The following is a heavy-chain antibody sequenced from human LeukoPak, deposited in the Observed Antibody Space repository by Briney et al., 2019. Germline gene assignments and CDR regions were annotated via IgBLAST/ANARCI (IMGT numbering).Heavy chain of an antibody. CDR3: ARDPGQTTNDGKDY. V-gene: IGHV3-30*02. Sequence: GGSLRLSCAASGFTFSSYDMHWVRQAPGKGLEWVAFIRYDGNNKNYADSVKGRFTISRDNAKNSLYLQMNSLRAEDTAVYYCARDPGQTTNDGKDYWGQGTLVTVSS. CDR1: GFTFSSYD. J-gene: IGHJ4*02. D-gene: IGHD1-1*01. CDR2: IRYDGNNK.